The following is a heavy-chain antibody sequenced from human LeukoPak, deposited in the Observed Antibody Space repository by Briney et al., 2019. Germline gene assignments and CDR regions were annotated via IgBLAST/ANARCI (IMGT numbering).Heavy chain of an antibody. V-gene: IGHV4-39*01. CDR2: IYYSGST. CDR1: GGSISSYY. CDR3: ARHGSASGWYRSHFDY. J-gene: IGHJ4*02. D-gene: IGHD6-19*01. Sequence: PSETLSLTCTVSGGSISSYYWGWIRQPPGKGLEWIGSIYYSGSTYYSPSLKSRVTMSVDTSKNQFSLKLSSVTAADTAVYYCARHGSASGWYRSHFDYWGQGTLVTVSS.